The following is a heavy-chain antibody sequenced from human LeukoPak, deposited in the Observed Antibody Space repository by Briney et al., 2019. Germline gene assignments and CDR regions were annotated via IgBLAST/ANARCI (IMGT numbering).Heavy chain of an antibody. D-gene: IGHD2-2*01. V-gene: IGHV4-30-4*01. CDR2: IYYSGST. CDR3: ASCSSTSLEAFDY. Sequence: NSSETLSLTCTVSSGSISSGDCYWSWIRQPPGKGLEWIGYIYYSGSTYYNPSLKSRVTISVDTSKNQFSLKLSSVTAADTAVYYCASCSSTSLEAFDYWGQGTLVTVSS. CDR1: SGSISSGDCY. J-gene: IGHJ4*02.